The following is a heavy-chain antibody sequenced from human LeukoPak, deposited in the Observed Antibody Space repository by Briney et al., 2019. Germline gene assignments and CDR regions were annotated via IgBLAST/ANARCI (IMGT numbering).Heavy chain of an antibody. Sequence: SETLSLTCTVSGGSISSYYWSWIRQPPGKGLEWIGYIYYSGSTNYNPSLKSRVTISVDTSKNQFSLKLSSVTAADRAVYYCARNRKNGFDIWGQGTMVTVSS. CDR1: GGSISSYY. J-gene: IGHJ3*02. CDR3: ARNRKNGFDI. V-gene: IGHV4-59*01. D-gene: IGHD1-14*01. CDR2: IYYSGST.